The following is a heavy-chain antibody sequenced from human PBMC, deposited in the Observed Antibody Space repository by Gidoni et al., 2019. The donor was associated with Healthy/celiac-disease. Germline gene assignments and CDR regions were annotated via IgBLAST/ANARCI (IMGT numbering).Heavy chain of an antibody. J-gene: IGHJ4*02. CDR2: ISYDGSNK. CDR1: GFTFSSYA. V-gene: IGHV3-30-3*01. Sequence: QVQLVESGGGVVQPGRSLRLSCAASGFTFSSYAMHWVRQSPGKGLEWGAVISYDGSNKYYADSVKGRFTISRDNSKNTLYLQMNSLRAEDTAVYYCARVSLGSSGYYHLDYWGQGTLVTVSS. CDR3: ARVSLGSSGYYHLDY. D-gene: IGHD3-22*01.